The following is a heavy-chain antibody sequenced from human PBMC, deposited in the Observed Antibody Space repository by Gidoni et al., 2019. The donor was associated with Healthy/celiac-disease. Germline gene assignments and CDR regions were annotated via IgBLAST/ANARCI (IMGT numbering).Heavy chain of an antibody. CDR2: INHSGST. Sequence: QVQLQQWGAGLLKPSETLSLTCAVYGGSFRGYYWSWIRQPPGKGLEWIGEINHSGSTNYNPSLKSRVTISVDTSKNQFSLKLSSVTAADTAVYYCARVSPELGSYFDYWGQGTLVTVSS. V-gene: IGHV4-34*01. J-gene: IGHJ4*02. CDR3: ARVSPELGSYFDY. CDR1: GGSFRGYY. D-gene: IGHD1-7*01.